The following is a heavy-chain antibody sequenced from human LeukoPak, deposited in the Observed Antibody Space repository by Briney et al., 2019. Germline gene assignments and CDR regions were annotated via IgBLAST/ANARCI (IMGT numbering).Heavy chain of an antibody. Sequence: GGSLRLSCAASGFTFSSYWMSWVRQAPGKGLEWVANIKQDGSEKYYVDSVKGRFTISRDNAKNSLYLQMNSLRAEDTAVYYCASCYQPNKPAANNWFDPWGQGTLVTVSS. D-gene: IGHD2-2*01. CDR2: IKQDGSEK. CDR1: GFTFSSYW. J-gene: IGHJ5*02. V-gene: IGHV3-7*01. CDR3: ASCYQPNKPAANNWFDP.